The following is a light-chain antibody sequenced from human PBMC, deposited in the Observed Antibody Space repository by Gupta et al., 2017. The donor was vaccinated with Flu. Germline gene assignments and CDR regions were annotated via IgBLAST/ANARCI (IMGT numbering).Light chain of an antibody. J-gene: IGKJ1*01. CDR1: QDIRNC. Sequence: DIQMTQSPSSLSASVGDRVTITCRASQDIRNCLTWFQQKPGKAPKFLIYGASGLRIGVPSKFSGSGSGTVFTLTIGSLQPEDFATYYCHQYSSYPRTFGQGTKVEIK. V-gene: IGKV1-16*02. CDR3: HQYSSYPRT. CDR2: GAS.